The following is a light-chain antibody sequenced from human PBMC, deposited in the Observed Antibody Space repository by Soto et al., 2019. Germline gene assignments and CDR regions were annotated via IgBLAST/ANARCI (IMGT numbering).Light chain of an antibody. Sequence: VMTQSPAILSLSPGERATLSCRASQSVSTNVAWYQQIPGQTPRLLIYGASTRATGITVRFSGSGSGTEFTLTISSLQSEDFAVYYCHQYDGGPYTFGQGTKVEI. CDR1: QSVSTN. CDR3: HQYDGGPYT. J-gene: IGKJ2*01. CDR2: GAS. V-gene: IGKV3-15*01.